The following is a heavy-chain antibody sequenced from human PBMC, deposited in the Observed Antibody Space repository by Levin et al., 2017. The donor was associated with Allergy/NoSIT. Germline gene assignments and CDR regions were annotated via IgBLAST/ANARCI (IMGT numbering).Heavy chain of an antibody. J-gene: IGHJ4*02. D-gene: IGHD3-22*01. CDR2: ISGSGGST. CDR3: AKEGYYDSSGYYPFDY. Sequence: ETLSLTCAASGFTFSSYAMSWVRQAPGKGLEWVSAISGSGGSTYYADSVKGRFTISRDNSKNTLYLQMNSLRAEDTAVYYCAKEGYYDSSGYYPFDYWGQGTLVTVSS. CDR1: GFTFSSYA. V-gene: IGHV3-23*01.